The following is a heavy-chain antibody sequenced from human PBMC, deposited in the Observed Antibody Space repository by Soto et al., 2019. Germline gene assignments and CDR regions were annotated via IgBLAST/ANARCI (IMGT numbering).Heavy chain of an antibody. Sequence: GGSLRLSCAASGFTFSDHYMDWVRQAPGKGLEWVGRTRNKANSYTTEYAASVKGRFTISRDDSKNSLYLQMNSLKTEDTAVYYCARGGGYDSSGYYYADAFDIWGQGTMVTVS. CDR3: ARGGGYDSSGYYYADAFDI. J-gene: IGHJ3*02. CDR1: GFTFSDHY. CDR2: TRNKANSYTT. D-gene: IGHD3-22*01. V-gene: IGHV3-72*01.